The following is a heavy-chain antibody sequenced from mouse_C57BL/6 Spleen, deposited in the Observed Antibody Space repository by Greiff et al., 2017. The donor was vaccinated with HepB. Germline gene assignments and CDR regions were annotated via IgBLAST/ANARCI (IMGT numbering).Heavy chain of an antibody. J-gene: IGHJ3*01. Sequence: DVKLVESGGGLVKPGGSLKLSCAASGFTFSSYAMSWVRQTPEKRLEWVATISDGGSYTYYPDNVKGRFTISRDNAKNNLYLQMSHLKSEDTAMYYCASRDSSGYQFAYWGQGTLVTVSA. CDR2: ISDGGSYT. CDR1: GFTFSSYA. V-gene: IGHV5-4*03. D-gene: IGHD3-2*02. CDR3: ASRDSSGYQFAY.